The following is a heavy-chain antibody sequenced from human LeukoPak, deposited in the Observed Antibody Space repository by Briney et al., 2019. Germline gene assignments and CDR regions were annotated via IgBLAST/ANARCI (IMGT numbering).Heavy chain of an antibody. CDR2: IYTSGST. J-gene: IGHJ6*02. CDR1: GGSISSYY. V-gene: IGHV4-4*07. Sequence: SETLSLTCTVSGGSISSYYWSWIRQPAGKGLEWIGRIYTSGSTNYNPSLKSRVTMSVDTSKNQFSLKLSSVTAADTAVYYCARVTYYYDSSGYHGLLYYYYYGMDVWGQGTTVTVSS. CDR3: ARVTYYYDSSGYHGLLYYYYYGMDV. D-gene: IGHD3-22*01.